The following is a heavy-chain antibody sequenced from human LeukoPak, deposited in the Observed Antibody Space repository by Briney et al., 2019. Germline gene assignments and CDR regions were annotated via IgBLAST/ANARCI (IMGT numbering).Heavy chain of an antibody. CDR1: GFTFSTYP. Sequence: GGSLRLSCAASGFTFSTYPMTWVRQAPGKGLEWVSLISASAADTYYADSVKGRFTISRDNSKNTVFLQMNSLRAEDTAVYYCAKDPARGYCSTGICYDSPFDFWGQGTLVIVSS. V-gene: IGHV3-23*01. J-gene: IGHJ4*02. D-gene: IGHD2-15*01. CDR3: AKDPARGYCSTGICYDSPFDF. CDR2: ISASAADT.